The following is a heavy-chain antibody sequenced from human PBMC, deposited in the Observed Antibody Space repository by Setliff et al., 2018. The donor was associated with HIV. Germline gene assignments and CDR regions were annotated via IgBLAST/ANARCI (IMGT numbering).Heavy chain of an antibody. V-gene: IGHV4-34*01. Sequence: PSETLSLTCTVSGEPFNGFYWTWIRQPPGKGLEWIGDVNPTGRPNYSPSLKSRVTMSLDTSKNQFSLNLKSVTAADTALYYCATTGQGRACIDFWGQGSLVTVSS. J-gene: IGHJ4*02. CDR3: ATTGQGRACIDF. CDR2: VNPTGRP. CDR1: GEPFNGFY.